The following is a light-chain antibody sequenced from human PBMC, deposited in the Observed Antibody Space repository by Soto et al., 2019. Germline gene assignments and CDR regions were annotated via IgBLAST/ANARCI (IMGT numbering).Light chain of an antibody. CDR3: QQSYSTPLIT. Sequence: DIQMTQSPSTLSASVGDGVTITCRARQRISTWLSWYQQKPGKAPKLLISDASSLETGVPSRFSGSGSGTEFTLTINSLQPDDFATYYCQQSYSTPLITFGQGTRLEIK. CDR1: QRISTW. V-gene: IGKV1-5*01. CDR2: DAS. J-gene: IGKJ5*01.